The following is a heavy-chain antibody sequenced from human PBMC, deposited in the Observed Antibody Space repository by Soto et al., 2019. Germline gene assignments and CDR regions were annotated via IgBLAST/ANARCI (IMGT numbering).Heavy chain of an antibody. Sequence: ASVKLSRKASGYTFTSYGISWVRQAPGQGLEWMGWISAYNGNTNYAQKLQGRVTMTTDTSTSTAYMELRSLRSDDTAVYYCARGSSSWPNFDYWGQGTLVTVSS. V-gene: IGHV1-18*01. CDR3: ARGSSSWPNFDY. D-gene: IGHD6-13*01. CDR2: ISAYNGNT. J-gene: IGHJ4*02. CDR1: GYTFTSYG.